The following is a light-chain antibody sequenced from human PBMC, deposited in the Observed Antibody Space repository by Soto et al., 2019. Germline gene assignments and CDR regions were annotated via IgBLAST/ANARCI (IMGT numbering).Light chain of an antibody. CDR1: QTVHAW. CDR2: DAS. V-gene: IGKV1-5*01. CDR3: QQYNTPSGT. J-gene: IGKJ1*01. Sequence: QMTHSLAALSGFPESSCSMNCRASQTVHAWVAWYQHKPGTAPKTLIYDASILESGVPARGSGSGSGTEGIRTISSLQPDDVGTDDGQQYNTPSGTFGQGTKVEIK.